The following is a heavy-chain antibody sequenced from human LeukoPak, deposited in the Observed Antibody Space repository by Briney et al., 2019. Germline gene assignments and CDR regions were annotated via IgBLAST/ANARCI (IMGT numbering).Heavy chain of an antibody. J-gene: IGHJ4*02. CDR3: AMILYATGSPTYYLDY. Sequence: GASVKVSCKASGYSFTDHSMHWVRQAPGQGLEWMGWINPKNGDTNYAQNFQGRVTMTRDTSISTVYMEVSWLRSDDTAVYYCAMILYATGSPTYYLDYWGQGTLVTVSP. D-gene: IGHD2-8*01. CDR1: GYSFTDHS. CDR2: INPKNGDT. V-gene: IGHV1-2*02.